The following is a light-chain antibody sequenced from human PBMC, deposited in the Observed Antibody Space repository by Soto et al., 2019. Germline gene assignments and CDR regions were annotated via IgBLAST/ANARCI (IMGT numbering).Light chain of an antibody. CDR1: QSILKTSNGMNY. CDR2: WAS. V-gene: IGKV4-1*01. CDR3: QHYFTTPIT. J-gene: IGKJ4*01. Sequence: EIVMTQSPDSLAVSLGERATFSSKSSQSILKTSNGMNYIAWYQQRPGQPPKRLIYWASTRESGVPDRFSGSGSGTDFTLTISSLQAEDVAIYYCQHYFTTPITFGGGTKVEIK.